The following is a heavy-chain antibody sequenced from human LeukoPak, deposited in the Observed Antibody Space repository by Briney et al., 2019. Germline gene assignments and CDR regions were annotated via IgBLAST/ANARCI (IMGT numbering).Heavy chain of an antibody. V-gene: IGHV3-49*04. Sequence: PGGSLRLSCEDSGFTFRSYEMTWVRQAPGKGLEWVGFIRSKVYGGTPEYAASVKGRFTISRNDSKGIAYLQMNSLKTEDTAVYYCSRDQTPYYWGQGTLVTVSS. CDR3: SRDQTPYY. J-gene: IGHJ4*02. CDR1: GFTFRSYE. CDR2: IRSKVYGGTP.